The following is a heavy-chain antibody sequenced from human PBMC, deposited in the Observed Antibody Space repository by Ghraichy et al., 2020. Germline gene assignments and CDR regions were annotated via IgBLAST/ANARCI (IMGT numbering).Heavy chain of an antibody. V-gene: IGHV3-7*01. CDR3: ARDNYGSPSRYDY. J-gene: IGHJ4*02. Sequence: GGSLRLSCAASGFRFSKCWMSWVRQAPGNGPEWEANIKQDESEKNYVDSVKGRFTISRDNAKNSLYLQMNSLRAEDTAVYYCARDNYGSPSRYDYWGQGALVTVSS. CDR1: GFRFSKCW. CDR2: IKQDESEK. D-gene: IGHD3-10*01.